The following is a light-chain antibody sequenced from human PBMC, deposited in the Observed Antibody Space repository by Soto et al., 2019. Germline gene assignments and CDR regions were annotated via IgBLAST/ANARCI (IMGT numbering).Light chain of an antibody. CDR2: HAS. CDR1: QTVNSSY. V-gene: IGKV3-20*01. CDR3: QQYGRSIT. J-gene: IGKJ4*01. Sequence: DIALTQSLSTLSLSPWERATLSCTASQTVNSSYLAWYQRKPGQAPRLLIYHASSRATGIPDRFSGSGSWADFTLTISRLEPEDFAVYYCQQYGRSITFGGGTKVDI.